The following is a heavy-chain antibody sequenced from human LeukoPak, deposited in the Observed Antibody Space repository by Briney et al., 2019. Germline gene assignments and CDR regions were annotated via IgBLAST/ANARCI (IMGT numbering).Heavy chain of an antibody. Sequence: GGSLRLSCAASGFTFSSYWMSWVRQAPGKGLEWVANIKQDGSEKYYVDSEKGRFTISRDNAKNSLYLQMNSLRAEDTAVCYCARVLVLLWFGELSWWFDPWGQGTLVTVSS. CDR2: IKQDGSEK. J-gene: IGHJ5*02. CDR3: ARVLVLLWFGELSWWFDP. D-gene: IGHD3-10*01. V-gene: IGHV3-7*01. CDR1: GFTFSSYW.